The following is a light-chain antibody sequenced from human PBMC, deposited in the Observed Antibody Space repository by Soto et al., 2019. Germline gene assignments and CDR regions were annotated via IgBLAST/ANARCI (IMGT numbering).Light chain of an antibody. CDR3: QQSYSTPRP. CDR2: AAS. J-gene: IGKJ2*01. V-gene: IGKV1-39*01. Sequence: DIQMTQSPSSLSASVGDRVTITCRASQSLRSYLNRYQQKPGKAPKLLIYAASSLQSGVPSRFSVRGSGTDFTLNISSMQPEDFATYYCQQSYSTPRPFGQGTTLEIK. CDR1: QSLRSY.